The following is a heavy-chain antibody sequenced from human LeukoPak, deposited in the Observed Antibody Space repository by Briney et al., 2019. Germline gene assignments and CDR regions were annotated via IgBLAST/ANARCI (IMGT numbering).Heavy chain of an antibody. CDR1: GGSISSGGYY. D-gene: IGHD3-22*01. CDR3: ARASQGKWLFEY. J-gene: IGHJ4*02. Sequence: PSETLSLTCTVSGGSISSGGYYWSWIRQPPGKGLEWIGYIYYSGSTNYNPSLKSRVTISVDTSKNQFSLKLSSVTAADTAVYYCARASQGKWLFEYWGQGTLVTVSS. V-gene: IGHV4-61*08. CDR2: IYYSGST.